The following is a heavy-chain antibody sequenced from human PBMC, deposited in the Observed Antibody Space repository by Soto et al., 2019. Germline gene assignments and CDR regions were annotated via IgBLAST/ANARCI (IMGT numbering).Heavy chain of an antibody. V-gene: IGHV1-69*13. CDR1: GGTFSSYA. CDR3: ARMVGSELRFLEWLGRRYYYYGMDV. J-gene: IGHJ6*02. D-gene: IGHD3-3*01. Sequence: ASVKVSCKASGGTFSSYAISWVRQAPGQGLEWMGGIIPIFGTANYAQKFQGRVTITADESTSTAYMELSSLRSEDTAVYYCARMVGSELRFLEWLGRRYYYYGMDVWGQGTTVTVSS. CDR2: IIPIFGTA.